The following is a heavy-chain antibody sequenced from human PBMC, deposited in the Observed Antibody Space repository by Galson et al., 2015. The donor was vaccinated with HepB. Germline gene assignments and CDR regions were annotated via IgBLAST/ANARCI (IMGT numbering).Heavy chain of an antibody. D-gene: IGHD3-9*01. CDR1: GYTSIGDY. Sequence: SVKVSCKASGYTSIGDYIHWVRQAPGQGLEWMGWINPMNGVTEYAQSLQGRLTLTRDTSISTAYMELTRLKSDDSGVYYCARATSTGSPRLALWDHWGQGTLVTVSS. J-gene: IGHJ4*02. CDR3: ARATSTGSPRLALWDH. CDR2: INPMNGVT. V-gene: IGHV1-2*02.